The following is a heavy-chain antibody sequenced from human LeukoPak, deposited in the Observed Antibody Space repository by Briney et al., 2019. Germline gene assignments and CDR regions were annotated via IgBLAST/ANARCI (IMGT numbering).Heavy chain of an antibody. D-gene: IGHD3-10*01. CDR2: IIPIFGTA. J-gene: IGHJ4*02. V-gene: IGHV1-69*01. CDR3: ALYYYGSGSYYTPFDY. Sequence: SVKVSCRASGGTXSSYAISGVRQAPGQGLEWMGGIIPIFGTANYAQKFQGRVTITADESTSTAYMELSSLRSEDTAVYYCALYYYGSGSYYTPFDYWGQGTLVTVSS. CDR1: GGTXSSYA.